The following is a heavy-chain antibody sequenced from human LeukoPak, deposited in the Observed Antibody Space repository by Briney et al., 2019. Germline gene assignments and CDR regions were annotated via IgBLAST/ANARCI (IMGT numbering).Heavy chain of an antibody. Sequence: SETLSLTCAVYGGSFSGYYWSWIRQPPGKGLEWIGEINHSGSTNYNPSLKSRVTISVDTSKNQFSLKLSSVTAADTAVYYCARKYSQGYNYYMDVWGKGTTVTVSS. D-gene: IGHD2-15*01. V-gene: IGHV4-34*01. J-gene: IGHJ6*03. CDR2: INHSGST. CDR1: GGSFSGYY. CDR3: ARKYSQGYNYYMDV.